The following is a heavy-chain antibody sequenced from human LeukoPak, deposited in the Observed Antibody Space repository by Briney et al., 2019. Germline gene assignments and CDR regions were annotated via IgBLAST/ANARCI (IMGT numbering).Heavy chain of an antibody. CDR3: ARGRSRQWPRFGLGSPVGYFQH. Sequence: SETLSLTCTVSGGSISSGSYYWSWIRQPPGKGLEWIGEINHSGSTNYNPSLKSRVTISVDTSKNQFSLKLSSVTAADTAVYYCARGRSRQWPRFGLGSPVGYFQHWGQGTLVTVSS. CDR2: INHSGST. D-gene: IGHD6-19*01. J-gene: IGHJ1*01. V-gene: IGHV4-39*07. CDR1: GGSISSGSYY.